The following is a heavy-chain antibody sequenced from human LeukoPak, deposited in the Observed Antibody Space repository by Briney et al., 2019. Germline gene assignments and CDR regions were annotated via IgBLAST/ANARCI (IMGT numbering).Heavy chain of an antibody. V-gene: IGHV3-7*03. CDR3: ARACSSTSCYDAFDI. Sequence: GGSLRLSCATSGFTFSNYWMCWVRQAPGKGLEWVANIRQDGGDKYYADSVKGRFTISRDNAKNSLYLQMNSLRAEDTAVYYCARACSSTSCYDAFDIWGQGTMVTVSS. CDR1: GFTFSNYW. D-gene: IGHD2-2*01. J-gene: IGHJ3*02. CDR2: IRQDGGDK.